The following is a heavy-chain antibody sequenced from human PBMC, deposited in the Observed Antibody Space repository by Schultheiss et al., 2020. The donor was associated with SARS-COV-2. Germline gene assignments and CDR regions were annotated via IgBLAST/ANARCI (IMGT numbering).Heavy chain of an antibody. Sequence: SETLSLTCTVSGSSISGYFWTWIRQPPGKGLDQIGNIYFTGITKYNPSLKSRVTISGDTSKNQFSLTLSSVTAADTAVYYCARRRQDTSAYSFFDSWGQGTLVTVSS. CDR1: GSSISGYF. CDR2: IYFTGIT. J-gene: IGHJ4*02. V-gene: IGHV4-59*08. CDR3: ARRRQDTSAYSFFDS. D-gene: IGHD4-11*01.